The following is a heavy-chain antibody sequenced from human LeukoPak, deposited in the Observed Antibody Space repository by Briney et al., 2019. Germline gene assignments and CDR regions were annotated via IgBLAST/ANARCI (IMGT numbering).Heavy chain of an antibody. J-gene: IGHJ4*02. CDR1: GFTFSSYS. CDR3: ARSVGAPGYFDY. V-gene: IGHV3-21*01. Sequence: PGGSLRLSCAASGFTFSSYSMNWVRQAPGKGLEWVSSISSSSSYIYYADSVKGRFTISRDNAKNSLYLQMNSLRAEDTAVYYCARSVGAPGYFDYWGQGTLVTVSS. D-gene: IGHD1-26*01. CDR2: ISSSSSYI.